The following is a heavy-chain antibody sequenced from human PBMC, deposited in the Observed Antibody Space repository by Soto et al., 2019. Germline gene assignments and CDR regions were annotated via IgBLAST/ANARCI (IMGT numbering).Heavy chain of an antibody. Sequence: PGGSLRLSWAASGFTFTIFAISWVRQSPGKGLEWVSTISGSGGSTYYADAVKGRFTISRHNSMGTLYLQMKSLRVEDTAIYYCAKEVSLGSTVDLGYWGQGTPVTLSS. CDR1: GFTFTIFA. CDR3: AKEVSLGSTVDLGY. D-gene: IGHD7-27*01. V-gene: IGHV3-23*01. CDR2: ISGSGGST. J-gene: IGHJ4*02.